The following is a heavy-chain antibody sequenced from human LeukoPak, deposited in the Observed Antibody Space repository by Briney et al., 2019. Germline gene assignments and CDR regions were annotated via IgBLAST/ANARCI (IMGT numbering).Heavy chain of an antibody. CDR3: ARRIVGYYGKPLDY. Sequence: ASVKVSCKASGGTFTSYGISWVRQAPGQGLEWMGWISAHNGNTNYAQKLQGRVTMTTDTSTSTAYMELRSLRSDDTAVYYCARRIVGYYGKPLDYWGQGTLVTVSS. D-gene: IGHD3-22*01. CDR1: GGTFTSYG. J-gene: IGHJ4*02. CDR2: ISAHNGNT. V-gene: IGHV1-18*01.